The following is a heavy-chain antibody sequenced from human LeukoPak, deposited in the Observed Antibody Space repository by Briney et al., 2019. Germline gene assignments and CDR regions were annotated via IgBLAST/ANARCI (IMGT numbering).Heavy chain of an antibody. CDR1: GFTFSSYW. D-gene: IGHD6-13*01. Sequence: GGSLRLSCVASGFTFSSYWMTWVRQSPGKGLEWVANIKPDGTQNYYVDSVKGRFTISRDNAKNSLYLQMNSLRADETAVYYCARLRPYSSSWYAYYGMDVWGQGTTVTVSS. V-gene: IGHV3-7*04. CDR2: IKPDGTQN. J-gene: IGHJ6*02. CDR3: ARLRPYSSSWYAYYGMDV.